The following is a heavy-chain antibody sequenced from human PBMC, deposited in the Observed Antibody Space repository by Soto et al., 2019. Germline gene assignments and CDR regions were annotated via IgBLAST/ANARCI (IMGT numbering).Heavy chain of an antibody. CDR2: ISYDGSNK. Sequence: VQLVESGGGVVQPGRSLRLSCAASGFTFSSYGMHWVRQAPGKGLEWVAVISYDGSNKYYADSVKGRFTISRDNSKNTLYLQMNSLRAEDTAVYYCAKNEGDLSYWYFDLWGRGTLVTVSS. V-gene: IGHV3-30*18. CDR3: AKNEGDLSYWYFDL. CDR1: GFTFSSYG. J-gene: IGHJ2*01. D-gene: IGHD2-21*02.